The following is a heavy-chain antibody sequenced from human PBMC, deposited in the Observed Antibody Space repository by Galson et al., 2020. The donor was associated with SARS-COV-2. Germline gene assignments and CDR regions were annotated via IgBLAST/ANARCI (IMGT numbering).Heavy chain of an antibody. Sequence: PGGSLRLSCAASGFAFINYVMTWVRQAPGKGLEWVSSIGANGVEIHYADSVTGRFTISRDNSENTLYLQMNRLRSDDTAIYYCAKHFVYGPDSSYVTFDFWGQGIMVTVSS. V-gene: IGHV3-23*01. CDR1: GFAFINYV. J-gene: IGHJ4*02. CDR2: IGANGVEI. D-gene: IGHD3-10*01. CDR3: AKHFVYGPDSSYVTFDF.